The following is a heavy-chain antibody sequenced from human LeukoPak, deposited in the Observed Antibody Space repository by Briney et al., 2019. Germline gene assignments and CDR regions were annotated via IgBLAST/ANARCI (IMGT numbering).Heavy chain of an antibody. Sequence: KPSQTLSLTCTVSGGSISSGSYYWSWIRQPAGKGLEWIGRIHTSGSTNYNPSLKSRVTISVDTSKNQFSLKLSSVTAADTAVYYCARITEYKKNNRFGYHYYYMDVWGKGTTVTVSS. V-gene: IGHV4-61*02. D-gene: IGHD1/OR15-1a*01. J-gene: IGHJ6*03. CDR2: IHTSGST. CDR3: ARITEYKKNNRFGYHYYYMDV. CDR1: GGSISSGSYY.